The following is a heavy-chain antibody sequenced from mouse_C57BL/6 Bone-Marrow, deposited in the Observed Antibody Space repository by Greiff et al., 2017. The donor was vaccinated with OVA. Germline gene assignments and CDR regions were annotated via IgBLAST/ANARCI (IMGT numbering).Heavy chain of an antibody. CDR2: IWSDGST. J-gene: IGHJ1*03. CDR3: ARHEGGYYGSSYWYFDV. V-gene: IGHV2-6-1*01. CDR1: GFSLTSYG. D-gene: IGHD1-1*01. Sequence: QVQLQQSGPGLVAPSQSLSITCTVSGFSLTSYGVHWVRQPPGKGLEWLVVIWSDGSTTYNSALKSRLSISKDNSKSQVFLKMNSLQTDDTAMYYCARHEGGYYGSSYWYFDVWGTGTTVTVSS.